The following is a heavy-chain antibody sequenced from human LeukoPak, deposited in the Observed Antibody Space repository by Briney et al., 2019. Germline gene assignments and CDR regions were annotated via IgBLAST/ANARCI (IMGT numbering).Heavy chain of an antibody. CDR3: AKEGYFGSSAYMDV. CDR1: GFTFISYG. D-gene: IGHD3-10*01. J-gene: IGHJ6*03. CDR2: IRYDGSNK. V-gene: IGHV3-30*02. Sequence: GGSLRLSCAASGFTFISYGMHWVRQAPGKGLEWVAFIRYDGSNKYYADSVKGRFTISRDNSKNTLYLQMNSLRAEDTAVYYCAKEGYFGSSAYMDVWGKGTTVTISS.